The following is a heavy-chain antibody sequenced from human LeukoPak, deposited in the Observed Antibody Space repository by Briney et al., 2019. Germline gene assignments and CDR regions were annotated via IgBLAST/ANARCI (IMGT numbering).Heavy chain of an antibody. D-gene: IGHD6-19*01. CDR1: GASISSDF. V-gene: IGHV4-59*08. J-gene: IGHJ4*02. CDR3: ARGLTSGWYSPDFDY. Sequence: PSETLSLTCTVSGASISSDFWTWIRQPPGKVLEWIGYVSHSGSSNYNPSLKSRVTMSVDPSKNQFSLNLSSVTAADTAVYYCARGLTSGWYSPDFDYWGQGTLVTVSS. CDR2: VSHSGSS.